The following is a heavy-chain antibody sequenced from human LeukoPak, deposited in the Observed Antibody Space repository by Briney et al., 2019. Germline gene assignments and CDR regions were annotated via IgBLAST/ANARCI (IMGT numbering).Heavy chain of an antibody. D-gene: IGHD6-19*01. CDR1: GYTFTGYY. V-gene: IGHV1-2*06. CDR2: INPNSGGT. J-gene: IGHJ3*02. CDR3: ARGPRLDSSGWYYGAFDI. Sequence: ASVKVSCKASGYTFTGYYMHWVRQAPGQGLERMGRINPNSGGTNYAQKFQGRVTMTRDTSISTAYMELSRLRSDDTAVYYCARGPRLDSSGWYYGAFDIWGQGTTVTVSS.